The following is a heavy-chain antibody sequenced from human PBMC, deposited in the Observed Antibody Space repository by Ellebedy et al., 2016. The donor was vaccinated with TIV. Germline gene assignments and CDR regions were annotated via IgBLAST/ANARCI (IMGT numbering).Heavy chain of an antibody. V-gene: IGHV1-2*02. Sequence: ASVKVSCKASGYTFTGYYMHWVRQAPGQGLEWMEWINPNSGGTNYAQKFQGRVTMTRDTSISTAYMELSRLRSDDTAVYYCARVGKMGYDFWSGYDPWGQGTLVTVSS. D-gene: IGHD3-3*01. CDR2: INPNSGGT. CDR1: GYTFTGYY. J-gene: IGHJ5*02. CDR3: ARVGKMGYDFWSGYDP.